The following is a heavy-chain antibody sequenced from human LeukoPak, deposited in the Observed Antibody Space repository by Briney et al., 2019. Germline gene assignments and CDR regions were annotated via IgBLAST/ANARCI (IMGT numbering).Heavy chain of an antibody. CDR2: ISWNSGSI. CDR3: AKDTRTISCLEY. V-gene: IGHV3-9*01. J-gene: IGHJ4*02. D-gene: IGHD3-3*01. Sequence: SLRLSCAASGFTFDDYAMHWVRQAPGKGVEGVSGISWNSGSIGYADSVKGRFTISRDNAKNSLYLQMNSLRAEDTALYYCAKDTRTISCLEYWGQGTLVTVSS. CDR1: GFTFDDYA.